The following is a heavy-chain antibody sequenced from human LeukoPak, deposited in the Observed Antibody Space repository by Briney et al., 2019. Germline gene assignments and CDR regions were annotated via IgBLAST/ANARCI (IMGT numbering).Heavy chain of an antibody. Sequence: GESLKISCKGSGYSFTTYWIGWVRQMPRKGLEWMGIIYPGDSDTRYSPSFQGQVTISADKSINTAYLQWSSLKASDTAMYYCARRMVRGVMDCFDYWGQGTLVTVSS. CDR1: GYSFTTYW. V-gene: IGHV5-51*01. D-gene: IGHD3-10*01. J-gene: IGHJ4*02. CDR3: ARRMVRGVMDCFDY. CDR2: IYPGDSDT.